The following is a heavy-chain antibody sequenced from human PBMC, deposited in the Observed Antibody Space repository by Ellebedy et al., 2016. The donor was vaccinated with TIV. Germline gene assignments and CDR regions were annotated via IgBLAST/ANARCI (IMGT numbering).Heavy chain of an antibody. V-gene: IGHV3-23*01. Sequence: GESLKISCAASGFTFSRYAIGWVRQAPGKGLEWVSGIVGSGAQKYADSVKGRFTISRDNSKRTVDLQMNSLRAEDTAVYFCAKDRTPGDGYWVFDNWGQGTLVSVSS. CDR3: AKDRTPGDGYWVFDN. CDR1: GFTFSRYA. J-gene: IGHJ4*02. D-gene: IGHD5-18*01. CDR2: IVGSGA.